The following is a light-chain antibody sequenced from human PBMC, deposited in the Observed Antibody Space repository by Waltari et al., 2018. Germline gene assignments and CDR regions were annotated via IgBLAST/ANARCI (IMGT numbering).Light chain of an antibody. CDR1: QSVNRF. Sequence: EIVLTQPPATLSLSPGDTATLSCRANQSVNRFLGWYQHKLGQAPRLLIYDTSNRATGVPARFSGSGSGTDFALTISSLEPEDFAIYYCQQRGTWPPLTFGGGTKVEI. CDR2: DTS. CDR3: QQRGTWPPLT. V-gene: IGKV3-11*01. J-gene: IGKJ4*01.